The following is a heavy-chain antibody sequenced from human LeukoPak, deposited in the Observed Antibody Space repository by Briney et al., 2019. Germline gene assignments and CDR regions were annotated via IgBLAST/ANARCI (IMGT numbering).Heavy chain of an antibody. Sequence: SGTLSLTCAVSGGSINSNNWWSWVRRPPGKGLEWIGEIYHSGSTNYNPSLKSRVTISVDTSKNQFSLKLSSVTAADTAVYYCASGGRSYQGTAMVNRHFDYWGQGILVTVSS. J-gene: IGHJ4*02. V-gene: IGHV4-4*02. CDR1: GGSINSNNW. D-gene: IGHD5-18*01. CDR2: IYHSGST. CDR3: ASGGRSYQGTAMVNRHFDY.